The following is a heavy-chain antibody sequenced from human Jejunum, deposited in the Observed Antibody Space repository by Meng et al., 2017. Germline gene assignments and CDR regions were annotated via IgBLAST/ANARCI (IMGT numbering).Heavy chain of an antibody. D-gene: IGHD1-14*01. CDR1: GGSSSGFY. CDR2: IHPSGST. CDR3: TRGTDRAKSGDY. Sequence: QVQLQQWGAGLLKPSETSSLTCAVYGGSSSGFYLSWIRQPPGKGLEWIGEIHPSGSTDYNPSLKSRLTISLDTSKNQFSLSLNSATAADTGIYYCTRGTDRAKSGDYWGQGTLVTVSS. J-gene: IGHJ4*02. V-gene: IGHV4-34*01.